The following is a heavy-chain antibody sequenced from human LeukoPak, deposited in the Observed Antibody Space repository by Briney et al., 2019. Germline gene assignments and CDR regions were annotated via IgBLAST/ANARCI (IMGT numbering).Heavy chain of an antibody. CDR3: ARYIAVAGTVDY. V-gene: IGHV4-59*01. Sequence: PSETLSLTCTASGGSISSYYWSWIRQPPGKGLEWIGYIYYSGSTNYNPSLKSRVTISVDTSKNQFSLKLSSVTAADTAVYYCARYIAVAGTVDYWGQGTLVTVSS. D-gene: IGHD6-19*01. J-gene: IGHJ4*02. CDR1: GGSISSYY. CDR2: IYYSGST.